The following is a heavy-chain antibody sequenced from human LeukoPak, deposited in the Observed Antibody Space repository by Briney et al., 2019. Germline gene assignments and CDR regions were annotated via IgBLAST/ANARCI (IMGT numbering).Heavy chain of an antibody. J-gene: IGHJ4*02. D-gene: IGHD2-2*01. V-gene: IGHV3-48*03. Sequence: GGSLRLSCAASGFTFSSYEMNWVRQAPGKGLEWVSYISSSGSTIYYADSVKGRFTISRDNAKNSLYLQMNSLRAEDTAVYYCARGGTYQLLLFDYWGQGTLVTVSS. CDR3: ARGGTYQLLLFDY. CDR2: ISSSGSTI. CDR1: GFTFSSYE.